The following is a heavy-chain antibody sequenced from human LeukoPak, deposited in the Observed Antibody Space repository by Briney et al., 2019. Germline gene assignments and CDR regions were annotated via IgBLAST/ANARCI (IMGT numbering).Heavy chain of an antibody. J-gene: IGHJ5*02. D-gene: IGHD3-10*01. CDR3: ARGNTYYYASGSNNWFDP. CDR2: IYHSGRT. CDR1: GYSISSGYY. V-gene: IGHV4-38-2*02. Sequence: SETLSLTCTVSGYSISSGYYWGWIRQPPGKGLEWIGSIYHSGRTFYNPSLKSRVTISVDTSKNQFSLKLTSVTAADTAVYYCARGNTYYYASGSNNWFDPWGQGTLVTVSS.